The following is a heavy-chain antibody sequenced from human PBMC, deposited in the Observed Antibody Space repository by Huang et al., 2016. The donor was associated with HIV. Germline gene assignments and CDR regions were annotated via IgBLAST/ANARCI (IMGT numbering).Heavy chain of an antibody. CDR2: ILYDGNND. V-gene: IGHV3-30*02. Sequence: QVRLVESGGGGVQPGASLTLSCSASGFPFSASGLDLVRQAPGKGLAWVAFILYDGNNDYLIGSVKGRFTISRDNSNNTLYLRMNSLRPEDTAVYYCVKERGSSRARSSFDFWGQGTSVIVSS. CDR3: VKERGSSRARSSFDF. J-gene: IGHJ3*01. CDR1: GFPFSASG. D-gene: IGHD6-13*01.